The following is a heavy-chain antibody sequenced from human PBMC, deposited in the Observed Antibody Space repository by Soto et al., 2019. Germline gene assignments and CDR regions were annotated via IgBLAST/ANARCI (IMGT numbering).Heavy chain of an antibody. J-gene: IGHJ4*02. V-gene: IGHV4-4*02. CDR2: IFHDGTA. D-gene: IGHD3-10*01. CDR1: GVSISSGNW. Sequence: SETLSLTCAVSGVSISSGNWWTWVRQTPQRGLEYIGEIFHDGTANYYPSFERRVSISVDKSKNQFSLKLTSVTAADTAIYFCARLVYDTRLNYMYFDFWGQGAQVTVSS. CDR3: ARLVYDTRLNYMYFDF.